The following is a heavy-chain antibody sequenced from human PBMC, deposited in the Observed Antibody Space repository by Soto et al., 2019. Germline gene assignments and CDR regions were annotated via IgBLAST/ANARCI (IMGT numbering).Heavy chain of an antibody. CDR3: ARGPLRIAIFGVVPQATNYGMDV. CDR2: IYHSGST. Sequence: SETLSLTCAVSGGSISSGGYSWSWIRQPPGKGLEWIGFIYHSGSTYYNPSLKSRVTISVDKSKNQFSLKLSAVTAADTAVYYCARGPLRIAIFGVVPQATNYGMDVWGQGTTVTV. CDR1: GGSISSGGYS. D-gene: IGHD3-3*01. J-gene: IGHJ6*02. V-gene: IGHV4-30-2*01.